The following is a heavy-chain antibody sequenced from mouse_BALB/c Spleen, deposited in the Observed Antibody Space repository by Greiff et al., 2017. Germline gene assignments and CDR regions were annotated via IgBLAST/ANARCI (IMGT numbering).Heavy chain of an antibody. V-gene: IGHV1S56*01. CDR2: IYPGNVNT. J-gene: IGHJ3*01. Sequence: QVQLQQSGPELVKPGASVRISCKASGYTFTSYYIHWVKQRPGQGLEWIGWIYPGNVNTKYNEKFKGKATLTADKSSSTAYMQLSSLTSEDSAVYFCARDDYDGFAYWGQGTLVTVSA. CDR3: ARDDYDGFAY. D-gene: IGHD2-4*01. CDR1: GYTFTSYY.